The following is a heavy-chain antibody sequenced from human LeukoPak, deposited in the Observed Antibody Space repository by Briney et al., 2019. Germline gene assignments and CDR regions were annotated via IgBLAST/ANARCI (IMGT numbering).Heavy chain of an antibody. J-gene: IGHJ4*02. CDR1: GFTFSTYA. CDR2: ISDSGGRT. D-gene: IGHD1-26*01. V-gene: IGHV3-23*01. CDR3: AKRGNYYSFDY. Sequence: PGGSLRLSCAASGFTFSTYAMNWVRQAPGEGLEWVSAISDSGGRTYYADSVRGRFTISRDSSKNTLYLQMNSPRAEDTAVYYCAKRGNYYSFDYWGQGTLVTVSS.